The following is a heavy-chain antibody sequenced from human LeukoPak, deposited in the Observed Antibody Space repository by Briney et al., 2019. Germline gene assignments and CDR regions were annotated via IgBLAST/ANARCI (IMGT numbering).Heavy chain of an antibody. CDR1: GGSISSYY. Sequence: SETLSLTCTVSGGSISSYYWSWIRQPPGKGLEGIGYIYYSGSTNYNPSPKSRVTISVDTSKNQFSLKLSSVTAADTAVYYCARQNRAFDSFDIWGQGTMVTVSS. J-gene: IGHJ3*02. V-gene: IGHV4-59*08. D-gene: IGHD3-10*01. CDR2: IYYSGST. CDR3: ARQNRAFDSFDI.